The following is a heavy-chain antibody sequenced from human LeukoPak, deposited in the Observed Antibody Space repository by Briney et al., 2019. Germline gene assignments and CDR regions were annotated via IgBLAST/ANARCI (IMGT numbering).Heavy chain of an antibody. Sequence: SVKVSCKASGGTFSSYAISWLRQAPGQGLAWMGRIIPIFGIANYAQKFQGRVTITADKSTSTAYMELSSLRSEDTAVYYCAGTYYYDSSGSYYFDYWGQGTLVTVSS. CDR2: IIPIFGIA. CDR1: GGTFSSYA. D-gene: IGHD3-22*01. J-gene: IGHJ4*02. V-gene: IGHV1-69*04. CDR3: AGTYYYDSSGSYYFDY.